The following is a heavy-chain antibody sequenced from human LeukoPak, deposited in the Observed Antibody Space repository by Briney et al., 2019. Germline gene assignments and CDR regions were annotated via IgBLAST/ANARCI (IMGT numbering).Heavy chain of an antibody. CDR1: GFTFSSYA. V-gene: IGHV3-23*01. J-gene: IGHJ6*03. D-gene: IGHD6-6*01. CDR3: AKEASSAYYYMDV. CDR2: IGGSGGNT. Sequence: HSGRSLRLSCAASGFTFSSYAMSWVRQAPGKGLEWVSAIGGSGGNTNYADSVKGRFTISRDNSKNTLYLQMNSLRAEDTAVYYCAKEASSAYYYMDVWGKGTTVTVSS.